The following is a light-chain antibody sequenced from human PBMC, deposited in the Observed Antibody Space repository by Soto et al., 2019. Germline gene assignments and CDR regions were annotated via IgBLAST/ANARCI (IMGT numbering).Light chain of an antibody. CDR3: QQSYTTPFT. CDR2: GAS. J-gene: IGKJ5*01. V-gene: IGKV1-39*01. CDR1: QRIARY. Sequence: DIQMTQSPSSLSASIGDRVTITCRASQRIARYLNWYQQKPGKAPKLLIYGASTLQSGVPSRFIGGGSETDFSLTISSLQPADFATYYCQQSYTTPFTFGQGTRLEIK.